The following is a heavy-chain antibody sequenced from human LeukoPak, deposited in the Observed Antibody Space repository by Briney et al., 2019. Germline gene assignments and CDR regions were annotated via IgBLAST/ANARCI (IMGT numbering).Heavy chain of an antibody. J-gene: IGHJ4*02. CDR3: ARAQGIAVAGDY. Sequence: PGGSLRLSCADSGFTISSYWMHWVRQAPGEELVWVTRINSDGSSTSYADSVMGRFTISRGNAKNTLYLQMNSLRAEDTAVYYCARAQGIAVAGDYWGQGTLVTVSS. CDR2: INSDGSST. V-gene: IGHV3-74*01. CDR1: GFTISSYW. D-gene: IGHD6-19*01.